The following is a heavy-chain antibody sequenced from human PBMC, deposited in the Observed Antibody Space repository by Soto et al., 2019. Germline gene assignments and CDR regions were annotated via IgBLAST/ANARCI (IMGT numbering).Heavy chain of an antibody. CDR2: ICDDGSKK. CDR1: GFSFGSYG. Sequence: QVQLVESGGGVVQPGRSLRLSCAASGFSFGSYGMNWVRQAPGKGLVRVAVICDDGSKKDYAESVKGRFTISRDNSKNPLYLQMNGLGAEDTAVYYCASPPSARPVSYFDYWGQGTLVTVSS. D-gene: IGHD6-6*01. V-gene: IGHV3-33*01. CDR3: ASPPSARPVSYFDY. J-gene: IGHJ4*02.